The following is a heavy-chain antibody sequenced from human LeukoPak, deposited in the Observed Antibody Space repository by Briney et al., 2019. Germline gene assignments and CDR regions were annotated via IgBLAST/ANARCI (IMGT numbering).Heavy chain of an antibody. CDR3: ARGPTKGNALDI. Sequence: GGSLRLSCAASGFSFSSYWMSWVRQAPGKGLEGVANIKQDGSEKHYVDSVKGRFTISRDNAKNSLYLQMNSLRVEDTAVYYCARGPTKGNALDIWGQGTMVTVSA. CDR2: IKQDGSEK. V-gene: IGHV3-7*01. J-gene: IGHJ3*02. D-gene: IGHD2-8*01. CDR1: GFSFSSYW.